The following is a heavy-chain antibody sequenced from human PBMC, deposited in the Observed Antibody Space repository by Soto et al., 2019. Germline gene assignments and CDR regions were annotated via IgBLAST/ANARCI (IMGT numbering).Heavy chain of an antibody. D-gene: IGHD5-18*01. CDR3: AREGVDTAMAAFFYYGMDV. CDR2: IKPDESEK. Sequence: GGSLRLSCTASGFTFSDSWMTWVRQAPGKGLEWVARIKPDESEKKYADSVKGRFSISRDNAKNSMYLQMDSLRGEGTAVYYCAREGVDTAMAAFFYYGMDVWGQGTTVTVSS. J-gene: IGHJ6*02. CDR1: GFTFSDSW. V-gene: IGHV3-7*01.